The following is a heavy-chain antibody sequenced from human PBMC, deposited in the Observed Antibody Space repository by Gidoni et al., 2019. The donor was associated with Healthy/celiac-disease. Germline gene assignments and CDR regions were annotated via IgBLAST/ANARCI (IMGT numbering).Heavy chain of an antibody. V-gene: IGHV5-51*01. CDR1: GYSFTSYW. CDR2: IYPGDSDT. CDR3: ARLGTYGDYDTPDYYYYMDV. Sequence: EVQLVQSGAEVKKPGESLKISCKGSGYSFTSYWIGWVRQMPGKGLEWMGIIYPGDSDTRYSPSFQGQVTISADKSISTAYLQWSSLKASDTAMYYCARLGTYGDYDTPDYYYYMDVWGKGTTVTVSS. D-gene: IGHD4-17*01. J-gene: IGHJ6*03.